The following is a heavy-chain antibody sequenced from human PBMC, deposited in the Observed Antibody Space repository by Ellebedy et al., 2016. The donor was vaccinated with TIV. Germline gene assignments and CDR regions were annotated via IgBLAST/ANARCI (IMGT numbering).Heavy chain of an antibody. CDR3: SRDSSGWSRDY. CDR2: IRNKVDGGTT. D-gene: IGHD6-19*01. CDR1: GFTFGAYS. Sequence: PGGSLRLSCTTSGFTFGAYSMSWFRQAPGKGLEWVGLIRNKVDGGTTEYAASMKGRFTISRDDSKSIAYLHMNSLKTEDTAVYYCSRDSSGWSRDYWGQGTLVTVSS. J-gene: IGHJ4*02. V-gene: IGHV3-49*03.